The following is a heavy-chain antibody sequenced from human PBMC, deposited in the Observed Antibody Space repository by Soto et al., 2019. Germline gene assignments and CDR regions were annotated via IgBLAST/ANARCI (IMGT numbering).Heavy chain of an antibody. D-gene: IGHD3-10*01. CDR3: ARDLRYGEDYYFEY. Sequence: ASVKVSCKASGYTFTSYGISWVRQAPGQGLEWMGWISAYNGNTNYAQKLQGRVTMTTDTSTSTAYMELRSLRSDDTAVYYCARDLRYGEDYYFEYWGQGTLVTVSS. CDR1: GYTFTSYG. V-gene: IGHV1-18*01. J-gene: IGHJ4*02. CDR2: ISAYNGNT.